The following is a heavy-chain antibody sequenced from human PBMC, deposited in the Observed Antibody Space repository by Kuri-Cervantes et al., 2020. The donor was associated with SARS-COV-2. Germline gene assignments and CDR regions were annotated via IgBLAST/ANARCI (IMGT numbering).Heavy chain of an antibody. CDR3: AVPKGNDYYGSGSYDY. J-gene: IGHJ4*02. CDR1: GFIFSNYW. CDR2: IKQDGSEE. Sequence: GGSMRLSCAASGFIFSNYWMSWVRQAPGKGLEWVANIKQDGSEEFYVDSVRGRFTVSRDNDKNSLYLQMNSLRAEDTAVYYCAVPKGNDYYGSGSYDYWGQGTLVTVSS. V-gene: IGHV3-7*01. D-gene: IGHD3-10*01.